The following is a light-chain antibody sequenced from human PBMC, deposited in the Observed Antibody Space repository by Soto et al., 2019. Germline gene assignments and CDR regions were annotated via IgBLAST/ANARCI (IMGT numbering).Light chain of an antibody. J-gene: IGLJ2*01. CDR2: DNN. CDR1: GSNIGNNY. CDR3: CSYAGSSTMT. V-gene: IGLV1-51*01. Sequence: QSVLTQPPSVSAAPGQRVTISCSGSGSNIGNNYVSWYQQLPGTAPKLLIYDNNKRPSGIPDRFSGSKSGTSATLGITGLQTGDEADYYCCSYAGSSTMTFGGGTKVTVL.